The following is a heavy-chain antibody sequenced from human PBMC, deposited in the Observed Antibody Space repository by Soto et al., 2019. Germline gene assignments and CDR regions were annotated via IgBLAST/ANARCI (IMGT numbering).Heavy chain of an antibody. Sequence: GESLKISCQVTGYSFTSNWVAWVRQKPGKGLEWMGIIYPSDSYTNYSPSFQGHVTISADKSISTAYLQWSSLKASDTAMYYCATLVGDYYDSSGYSRYYGMDVWGQGTTVTVSS. D-gene: IGHD3-22*01. CDR1: GYSFTSNW. V-gene: IGHV5-10-1*01. CDR3: ATLVGDYYDSSGYSRYYGMDV. J-gene: IGHJ6*02. CDR2: IYPSDSYT.